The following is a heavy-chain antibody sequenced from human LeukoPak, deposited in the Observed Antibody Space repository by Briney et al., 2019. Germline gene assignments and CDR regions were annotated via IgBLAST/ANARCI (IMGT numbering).Heavy chain of an antibody. CDR3: ARVLRYCSGGNCYSGGLGYMDV. CDR2: IYYSGST. J-gene: IGHJ6*03. D-gene: IGHD2-15*01. CDR1: GGSISSYY. Sequence: SETLSLTCTVSGGSISSYYWSWLRQPPGKGLEWLGYIYYSGSTNYNPSLKSRVTISVDTSKNQFSLKLSSVAAADTAVYYCARVLRYCSGGNCYSGGLGYMDVWGKGTTVTISS. V-gene: IGHV4-59*01.